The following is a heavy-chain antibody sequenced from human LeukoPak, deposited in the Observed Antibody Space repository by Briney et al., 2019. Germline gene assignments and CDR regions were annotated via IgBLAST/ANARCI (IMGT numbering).Heavy chain of an antibody. CDR3: ARYGSSSSGWLYYYYMDV. CDR1: GGSISSYY. V-gene: IGHV4-59*01. D-gene: IGHD6-6*01. Sequence: SETLSLTCTVSGGSISSYYWSWIRQPPGKGLEWIGYIYYSGSTNYNPSLKSRVTISVDTSKNQFSLKLSSVTAADTAVYYCARYGSSSSGWLYYYYMDVWGKGTTVTVSS. J-gene: IGHJ6*03. CDR2: IYYSGST.